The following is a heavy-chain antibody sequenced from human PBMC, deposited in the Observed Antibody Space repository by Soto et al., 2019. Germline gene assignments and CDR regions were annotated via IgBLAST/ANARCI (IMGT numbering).Heavy chain of an antibody. V-gene: IGHV4-39*01. CDR2: IYYSGST. J-gene: IGHJ6*02. CDR3: ASEYSSSSPHYYGMDV. Sequence: SETLSLTCTVSGGSISSSSYYWGWIRQPPGKGLEWIGSIYYSGSTYYNPSLKSRVTISVDTSKNQFSLKLSSVTAADTAVYYRASEYSSSSPHYYGMDVWGQGTTVTVSS. D-gene: IGHD6-6*01. CDR1: GGSISSSSYY.